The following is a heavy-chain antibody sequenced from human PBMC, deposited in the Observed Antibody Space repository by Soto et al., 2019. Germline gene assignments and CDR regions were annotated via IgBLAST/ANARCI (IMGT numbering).Heavy chain of an antibody. V-gene: IGHV4-34*01. Sequence: QVQLQQWGAGLLKPSETLSLNCAVYGGSFSDYYWGWIRQPPGKGLEWIGEINHSGSINYNPSIKSRVTISVDTAKTQFSLKLSSVTVADTAVYYCARGLAGRSSSCYDYWGQGTLVTVSS. CDR2: INHSGSI. CDR1: GGSFSDYY. J-gene: IGHJ4*02. D-gene: IGHD6-13*01. CDR3: ARGLAGRSSSCYDY.